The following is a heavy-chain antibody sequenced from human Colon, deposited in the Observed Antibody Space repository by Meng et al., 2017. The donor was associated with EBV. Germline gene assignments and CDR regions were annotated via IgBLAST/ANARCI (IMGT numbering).Heavy chain of an antibody. CDR3: ARHVYGDSYGF. CDR1: GGSLGNSDSV. J-gene: IGHJ4*02. D-gene: IGHD4-17*01. V-gene: IGHV4-39*01. CDR2: VRYSGTA. Sequence: QLGGPVPVVVKPLESLTLLCTVSGGSLGNSDSVWDWIRQPPGKGREWIGSVRYSGTAYYNPSLTSLVTTSVDTSKNQFSLNLSSLTAADTAVYYCARHVYGDSYGFWGQGTLVTVSS.